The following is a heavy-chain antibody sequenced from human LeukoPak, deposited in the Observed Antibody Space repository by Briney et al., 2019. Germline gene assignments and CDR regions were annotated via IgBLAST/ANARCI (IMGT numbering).Heavy chain of an antibody. V-gene: IGHV3-21*01. CDR2: ISSSSSYI. CDR1: GFTFSSYS. D-gene: IGHD3-9*01. J-gene: IGHJ4*02. CDR3: ARDRPGFDGVNY. Sequence: GGSLRLSCAASGFTFSSYSMNWVRQAPGKGLEWVSSISSSSSYIYYADSVKGRFTISRDNAKNSLYLQMNSLRAEDTTVYYCARDRPGFDGVNYWGQGTLVTVSS.